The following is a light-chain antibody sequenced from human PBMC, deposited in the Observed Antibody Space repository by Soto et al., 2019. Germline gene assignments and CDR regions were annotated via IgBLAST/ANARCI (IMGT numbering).Light chain of an antibody. J-gene: IGLJ1*01. Sequence: QSVLTQPASVSGSPGQSITISCTGTSSDVGIYNYVSWYQQHPGKAPKLMIYQVTNRPSGVSNRFSGSKSGNTASLTISGXQAEDEADYYCSSYTGSTNYVFGTGTKVT. CDR1: SSDVGIYNY. V-gene: IGLV2-14*01. CDR3: SSYTGSTNYV. CDR2: QVT.